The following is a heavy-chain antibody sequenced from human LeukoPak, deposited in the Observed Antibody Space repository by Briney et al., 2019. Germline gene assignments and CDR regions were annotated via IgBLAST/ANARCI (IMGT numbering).Heavy chain of an antibody. J-gene: IGHJ4*02. D-gene: IGHD3-22*01. CDR3: ARPRSVYYYDSSGYFDY. Sequence: PSETLSLTCAVYGGSFSGYYWSWIRQPPGKGLEWTGEINHSGSTNYNPSLKSRVTISVDTSKNQFSLKLSSVTAADTAVYYCARPRSVYYYDSSGYFDYWGQGTLVTVSS. CDR2: INHSGST. CDR1: GGSFSGYY. V-gene: IGHV4-34*01.